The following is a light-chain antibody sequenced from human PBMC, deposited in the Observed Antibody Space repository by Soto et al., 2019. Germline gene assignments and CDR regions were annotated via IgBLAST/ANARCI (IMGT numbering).Light chain of an antibody. CDR3: QVWDSSTGGV. CDR2: RDS. CDR1: NIGSKN. V-gene: IGLV3-9*01. J-gene: IGLJ1*01. Sequence: SYELTQQLSVSVALGQTARITCGGNNIGSKNVHWYQQKPGQAPVLVIYRDSNRPSGIPERFSGSNSGNTATLTISRAQAGDEADYYCQVWDSSTGGVFGTGTKLTVL.